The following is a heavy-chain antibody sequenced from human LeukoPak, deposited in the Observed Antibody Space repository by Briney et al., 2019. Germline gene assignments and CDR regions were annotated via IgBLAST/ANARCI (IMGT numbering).Heavy chain of an antibody. D-gene: IGHD3-10*01. V-gene: IGHV3-33*06. CDR2: IWYDGSNK. CDR1: GFTFSSYG. Sequence: PGRSLRLSCAASGFTFSSYGMHSVRQAPGKGLEWVAVIWYDGSNKYYADSVKGRFTISRDNSKNTLYLQMNSLRAEDTAVYYCAKDLRFGELAPFDYWGQGTLVTVSS. J-gene: IGHJ4*02. CDR3: AKDLRFGELAPFDY.